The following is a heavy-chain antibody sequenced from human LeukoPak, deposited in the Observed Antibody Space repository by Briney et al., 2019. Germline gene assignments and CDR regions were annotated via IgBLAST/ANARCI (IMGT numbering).Heavy chain of an antibody. CDR2: ISSSSSTI. CDR1: GFTFSSYS. V-gene: IGHV3-48*01. Sequence: GGSLRHSCAASGFTFSSYSMNWVRQAPGKGLEWVSYISSSSSTIYYADSVKGRFTISRDNAKNSLYLQMNSLRAEDTAVYYCAGEPMYGTFDTWGQGTMVSVSS. D-gene: IGHD1-1*01. J-gene: IGHJ3*02. CDR3: AGEPMYGTFDT.